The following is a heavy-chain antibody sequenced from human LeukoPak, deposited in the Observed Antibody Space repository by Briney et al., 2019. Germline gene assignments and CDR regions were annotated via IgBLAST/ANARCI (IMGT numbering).Heavy chain of an antibody. CDR1: GGSFSGYY. CDR3: ARVSAATKTWDY. D-gene: IGHD6-25*01. CDR2: INHSGST. Sequence: SETLSLTCAVYGGSFSGYYWSWIRQPPGKGLEWIGEINHSGSTNYNPSLKSRVTISVDTSKNQFSLKLSSVTAADTAVYYCARVSAATKTWDYWGQGTLVTVSS. V-gene: IGHV4-34*01. J-gene: IGHJ4*02.